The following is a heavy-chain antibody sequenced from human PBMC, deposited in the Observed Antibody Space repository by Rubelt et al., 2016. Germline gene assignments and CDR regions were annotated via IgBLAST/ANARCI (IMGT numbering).Heavy chain of an antibody. Sequence: QLQLQESGPGLVKPSETLSLTCTVSGGSISSSSYYWGWIRQPPGKGLEWIGSIYYSGRTNYNPSLNVLVTLSVDKSQNQFSLRLRSVTAADTAVYYCATRTTATLKTDYWGQGTLVTVSS. V-gene: IGHV4-39*07. D-gene: IGHD5-24*01. CDR1: GGSISSSSYY. CDR3: ATRTTATLKTDY. CDR2: IYYSGRT. J-gene: IGHJ4*02.